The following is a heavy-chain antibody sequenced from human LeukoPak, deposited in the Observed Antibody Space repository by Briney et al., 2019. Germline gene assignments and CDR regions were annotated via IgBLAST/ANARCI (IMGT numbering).Heavy chain of an antibody. CDR2: IRYDGSNK. V-gene: IGHV3-30*02. Sequence: PGGSLRLSCAASGFTFSSYGMHWVRQAPGKGLEWVAFIRYDGSNKYYADSVKGRFTISRDNSKNTLYLQMNSLRAEDTAVYYCANVRDGFGGRYCSGGSCGDAFDIWGQGTMVTVSS. D-gene: IGHD2-15*01. CDR3: ANVRDGFGGRYCSGGSCGDAFDI. CDR1: GFTFSSYG. J-gene: IGHJ3*02.